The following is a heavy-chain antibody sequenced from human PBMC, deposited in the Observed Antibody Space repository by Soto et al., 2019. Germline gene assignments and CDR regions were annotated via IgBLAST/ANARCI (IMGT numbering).Heavy chain of an antibody. Sequence: GASVKVSCKASGYTFTSYGISWVRQAPGQGLEWMGWISAYNGNTNYAQKLQGRVTMTTDTSTSTAYMELRSLRSDDTAVYYFARVFLIPAASIDNWFDPSGQGTLVTVSS. CDR2: ISAYNGNT. V-gene: IGHV1-18*01. D-gene: IGHD2-2*01. CDR3: ARVFLIPAASIDNWFDP. J-gene: IGHJ5*02. CDR1: GYTFTSYG.